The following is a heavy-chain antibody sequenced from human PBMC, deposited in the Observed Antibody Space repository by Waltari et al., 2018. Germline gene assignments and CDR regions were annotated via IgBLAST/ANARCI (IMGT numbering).Heavy chain of an antibody. Sequence: EVQLVESGGGLIQPGASLRLSCAASGVSLKNNYMSWVRQAPGKGLQWVSVIYADSGGTFYAESVKGRFTISRDNSENTLYLDLDRLTPEDTAVYYCARAGLGSPSQWLQLLDSWGRGTLVTVSS. CDR3: ARAGLGSPSQWLQLLDS. D-gene: IGHD5-12*01. V-gene: IGHV3-53*01. CDR2: IYADSGGT. J-gene: IGHJ4*02. CDR1: GVSLKNNY.